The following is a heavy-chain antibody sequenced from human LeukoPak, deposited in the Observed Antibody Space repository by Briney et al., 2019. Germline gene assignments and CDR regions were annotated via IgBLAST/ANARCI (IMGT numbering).Heavy chain of an antibody. V-gene: IGHV3-43*01. Sequence: GGYLRLSCAASGFTYEDYTMHWVREAPGKGVEGVSLFCWDGGSTYYADSVKGRFTISRDNSKNSLYLQMNSLRTEDTALYYCAKGESDYSNNYYYYYMDVWGKGTTVTVSS. D-gene: IGHD4-11*01. J-gene: IGHJ6*03. CDR1: GFTYEDYT. CDR3: AKGESDYSNNYYYYYMDV. CDR2: FCWDGGST.